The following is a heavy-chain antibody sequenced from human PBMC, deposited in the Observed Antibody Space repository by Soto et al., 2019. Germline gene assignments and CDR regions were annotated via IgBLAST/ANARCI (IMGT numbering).Heavy chain of an antibody. Sequence: GESLKISCKGSGYNFINYWIGWVRQVPGKGLEWIGIIYPGDFDIEYNPSFQGQVTISADKSITTAYLQWRSLTASDTAIYYCARSYGGEYYDRRNYYYAYWGQGTLVTVSS. D-gene: IGHD3-22*01. J-gene: IGHJ4*02. CDR2: IYPGDFDI. CDR3: ARSYGGEYYDRRNYYYAY. CDR1: GYNFINYW. V-gene: IGHV5-51*01.